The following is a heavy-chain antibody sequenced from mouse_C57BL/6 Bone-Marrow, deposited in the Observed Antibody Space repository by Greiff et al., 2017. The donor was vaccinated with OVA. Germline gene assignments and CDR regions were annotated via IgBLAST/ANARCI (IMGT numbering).Heavy chain of an antibody. J-gene: IGHJ1*03. D-gene: IGHD1-1*01. V-gene: IGHV1-5*01. CDR2: IYPGNSDT. CDR1: GYTFTSYW. CDR3: TSRYGSSYDWYFDV. Sequence: EVQLQQSGTVLARPGASVKMSCKTSGYTFTSYWMHWVKQRPGQGLEWIGAIYPGNSDTSYNQKFKGKAKLTAVTSASTAYMELSSLTNEDSAVYYCTSRYGSSYDWYFDVWGTGTTVTVSS.